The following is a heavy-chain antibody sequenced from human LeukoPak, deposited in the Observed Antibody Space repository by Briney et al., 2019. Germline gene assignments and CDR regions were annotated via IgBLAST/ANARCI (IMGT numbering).Heavy chain of an antibody. CDR2: ISGSGSST. Sequence: GGSLRLSCAASGFTFSNYYMSWIRQAPGKGLEWVSYISGSGSSTNYADSVKGRFTTSRDNAKNSLYPQMSSLRVEDTAVYYCARDQGENYDSSGYYPYWGQGTLVTVSS. V-gene: IGHV3-11*06. J-gene: IGHJ4*02. CDR3: ARDQGENYDSSGYYPY. D-gene: IGHD3-22*01. CDR1: GFTFSNYY.